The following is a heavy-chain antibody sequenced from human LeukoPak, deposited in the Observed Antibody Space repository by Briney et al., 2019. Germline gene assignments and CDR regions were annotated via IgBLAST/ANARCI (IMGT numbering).Heavy chain of an antibody. J-gene: IGHJ4*02. CDR2: IYTSGST. CDR3: ARHLFGSGYYPDY. D-gene: IGHD3-22*01. Sequence: SETLSLTCSVSGDSISYFYWSWIRQAAGKGLEWIGRIYTSGSTNYNPSLKSRVTISVDTSKNQFSLKLSSVTAADTAVYYCARHLFGSGYYPDYWGQGTLVTVSS. V-gene: IGHV4-4*07. CDR1: GDSISYFY.